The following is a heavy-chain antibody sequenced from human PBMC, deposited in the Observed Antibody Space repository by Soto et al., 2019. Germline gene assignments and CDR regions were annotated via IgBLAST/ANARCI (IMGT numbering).Heavy chain of an antibody. Sequence: EVPLVESGGGLVQPGRSLRLSCAASGFTFDDYAMHWVRQAPGKGLEWVSGISWNSGSIGYGDSVKGRFTISSDNAKNSLYLQMNSLRAEDTALYYCAKDSSSSSSSYYYYMDVWGKGTTVTVSS. CDR2: ISWNSGSI. D-gene: IGHD6-6*01. J-gene: IGHJ6*03. V-gene: IGHV3-9*01. CDR3: AKDSSSSSSSYYYYMDV. CDR1: GFTFDDYA.